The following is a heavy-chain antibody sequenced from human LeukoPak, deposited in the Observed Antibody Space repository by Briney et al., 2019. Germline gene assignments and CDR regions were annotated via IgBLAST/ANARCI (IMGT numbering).Heavy chain of an antibody. J-gene: IGHJ4*02. V-gene: IGHV3-30*03. D-gene: IGHD3-3*01. CDR3: ARRQIFGVVIDFDY. CDR1: GFTFSSYG. CDR2: ISYDGSDT. Sequence: GRSLRLSCAASGFTFSSYGMHWVRQAPGKGLEWVAVISYDGSDTYYADSVKGRFTISRDNSKNTLYLQMDSLRPEDTAVYYCARRQIFGVVIDFDYWGQGTLVTVSS.